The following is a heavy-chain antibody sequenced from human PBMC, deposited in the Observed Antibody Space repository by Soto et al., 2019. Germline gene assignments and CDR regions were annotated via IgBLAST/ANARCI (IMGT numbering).Heavy chain of an antibody. CDR1: GFICSSYD. Sequence: EVQMLESGGGLVQPGGSLRLSCAASGFICSSYDMCWVRQAPGKGLEWVSTILVSDSTHYEDSVRGRFTISRDRSKNTVYLQMNSLTAGDPAVYYCAKATATTGGAFDICGQGTMVTVSS. D-gene: IGHD1-7*01. J-gene: IGHJ3*02. CDR2: ILVSDST. V-gene: IGHV3-23*01. CDR3: AKATATTGGAFDI.